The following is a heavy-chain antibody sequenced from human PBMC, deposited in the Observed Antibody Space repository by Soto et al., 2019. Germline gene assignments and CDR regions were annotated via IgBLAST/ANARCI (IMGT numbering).Heavy chain of an antibody. D-gene: IGHD2-2*01. CDR2: INHSGST. J-gene: IGHJ6*02. Sequence: SETLSLTCAVYGGSFSGYYWSWIRQPPGKGLEWIGEINHSGSTNYNPSLKSRVTISVDTSKNQFSLRLSSVTAADTAVYYCARRGGYCRSTSCYHLYYYYYGMDVWGQGTTVT. V-gene: IGHV4-34*01. CDR3: ARRGGYCRSTSCYHLYYYYYGMDV. CDR1: GGSFSGYY.